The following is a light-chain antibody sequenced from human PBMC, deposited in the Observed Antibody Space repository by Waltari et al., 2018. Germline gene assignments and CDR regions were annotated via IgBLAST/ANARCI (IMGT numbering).Light chain of an antibody. J-gene: IGKJ1*01. V-gene: IGKV3-20*01. Sequence: EIVLTQSPGTLSLSPGETATLSCRASQSVRGTLAWYQQKPGQAPRLLIYGASSSATGIPDRFSGSGSGTDFSLTISRLEPEDFAVYYCQHYVRLPATFGQGTRVEIK. CDR1: QSVRGT. CDR3: QHYVRLPAT. CDR2: GAS.